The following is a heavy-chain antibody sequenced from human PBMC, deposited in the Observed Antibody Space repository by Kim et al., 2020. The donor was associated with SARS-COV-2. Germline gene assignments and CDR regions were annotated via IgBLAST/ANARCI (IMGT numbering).Heavy chain of an antibody. D-gene: IGHD3-10*01. J-gene: IGHJ4*02. CDR3: ARAPGQYERGGFDS. V-gene: IGHV3-33*03. Sequence: YADTVKGRFTISRDNSKNTLYLQMSSLRAEDTAVYYCARAPGQYERGGFDSWGQGTLVTVSS.